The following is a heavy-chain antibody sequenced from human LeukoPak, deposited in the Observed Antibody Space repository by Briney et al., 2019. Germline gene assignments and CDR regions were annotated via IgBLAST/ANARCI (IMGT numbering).Heavy chain of an antibody. CDR1: GGTLITYA. Sequence: AAVKVSFMASGGTLITYAFSWVRHAPGQGVEWMGGIIPLFGTPNYPHQLQGSLTITADYSTSTAYMDLSSLRSDDTAVYYCARGRGGGGSDAFDIWGQGTVVIVSS. J-gene: IGHJ3*02. V-gene: IGHV1-69*13. CDR2: IIPLFGTP. D-gene: IGHD2-15*01. CDR3: ARGRGGGGSDAFDI.